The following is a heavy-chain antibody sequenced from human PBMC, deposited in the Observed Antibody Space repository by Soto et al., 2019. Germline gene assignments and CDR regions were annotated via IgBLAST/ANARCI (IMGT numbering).Heavy chain of an antibody. CDR1: GGSISSSSYY. J-gene: IGHJ5*02. CDR3: ARARGYSSSWFDRSNWFDP. CDR2: IYYSGST. Sequence: SETLSLTCTVSGGSISSSSYYWGWIRQPPGKGLERIGSIYYSGSTYYNPSLKSRVTISVDTSKNQFSLKLNSVTAADTAVYYCARARGYSSSWFDRSNWFDPWGQGTLVTVSS. V-gene: IGHV4-39*01. D-gene: IGHD6-13*01.